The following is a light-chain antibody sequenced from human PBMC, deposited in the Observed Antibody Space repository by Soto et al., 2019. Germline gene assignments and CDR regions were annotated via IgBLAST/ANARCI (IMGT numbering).Light chain of an antibody. J-gene: IGKJ3*01. V-gene: IGKV3-20*01. Sequence: NVLTQSPGTLSLSPGERATLSCRASHRVTSNYLAWYQQKPGQAPRLLIYGASSRATGIPDRFGGSGSGTDFTLTISRLEPEDLAVYYCQEYGSSLFTFGPGTKVDIK. CDR3: QEYGSSLFT. CDR1: HRVTSNY. CDR2: GAS.